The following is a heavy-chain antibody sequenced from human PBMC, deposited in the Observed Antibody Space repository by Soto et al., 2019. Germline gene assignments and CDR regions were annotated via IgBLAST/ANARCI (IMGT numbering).Heavy chain of an antibody. CDR2: TYYRSNWRH. J-gene: IGHJ4*02. V-gene: IGHV6-1*01. Sequence: SQTLSLTCAVSGDSVSSNTAAWNWIRSSPSRGLEGLGRTYYRSNWRHDYAVSVKSRITVNPDTSKNHFSLQLKSLTPDDTAVYYCARGVAGTGFDLWGQGTLVTVSS. CDR3: ARGVAGTGFDL. CDR1: GDSVSSNTAA. D-gene: IGHD6-19*01.